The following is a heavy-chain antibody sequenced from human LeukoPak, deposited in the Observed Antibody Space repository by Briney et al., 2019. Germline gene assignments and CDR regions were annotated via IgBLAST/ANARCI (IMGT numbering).Heavy chain of an antibody. D-gene: IGHD3-16*02. J-gene: IGHJ6*02. CDR1: GFTFTSSA. CDR3: AASRQAFYDYVWGSYRYGTYYYYGMDV. Sequence: SVKVSCKASGFTFTSSAMQWVRQARGQRLEWIGWIVVGSGNTNYAQKFQERVTITRDMSTSTAYMELSSLRSEDTAVYYCAASRQAFYDYVWGSYRYGTYYYYGMDVWGQGTTVTVSS. V-gene: IGHV1-58*02. CDR2: IVVGSGNT.